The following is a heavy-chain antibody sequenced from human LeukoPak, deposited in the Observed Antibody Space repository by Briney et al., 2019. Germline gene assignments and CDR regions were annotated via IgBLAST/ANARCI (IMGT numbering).Heavy chain of an antibody. CDR1: GFTFSSFA. CDR3: SNGRTSSGTLQHDY. D-gene: IGHD6-19*01. V-gene: IGHV3-23*01. Sequence: GGSLRLSCAASGFTFSSFAMSWVRQAPGQGLEWVSAISDNSGNTYYADSVKGRFTISRDNSENTLYLQMNSLRAEDTALYHCSNGRTSSGTLQHDYWGQGTLVTVSS. CDR2: ISDNSGNT. J-gene: IGHJ4*02.